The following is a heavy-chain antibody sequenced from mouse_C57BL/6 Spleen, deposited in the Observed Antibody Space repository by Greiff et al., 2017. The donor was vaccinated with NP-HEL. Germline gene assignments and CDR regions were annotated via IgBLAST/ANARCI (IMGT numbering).Heavy chain of an antibody. CDR1: GYTFTDYE. Sequence: QVQLQQPGAELVRPGASVTLSCKASGYTFTDYEMHWVKQTPVHGLEWIGAIDPETGGTAYNQKFKGKAILTADKSSSTAYMELRSLTSEDSAVYYCTRKERGYWGQGTTLTVSS. CDR2: IDPETGGT. CDR3: TRKERGY. V-gene: IGHV1-15*01. J-gene: IGHJ2*01.